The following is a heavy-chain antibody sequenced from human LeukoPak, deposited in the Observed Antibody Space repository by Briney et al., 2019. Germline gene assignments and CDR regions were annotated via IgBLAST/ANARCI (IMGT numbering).Heavy chain of an antibody. CDR1: GFTLSDNW. CDR2: IRQEGSEK. D-gene: IGHD2-15*01. J-gene: IGHJ4*02. CDR3: ARARYLNS. V-gene: IGHV3-7*01. Sequence: GGSLRLSCVGSGFTLSDNWMTWGRLAPGGGLEWVANIRQEGSEKNYVDSVKGRFTISRDNAKNSVYLQMDRLRAEDTAVYYCARARYLNSWGQGTLVTVSS.